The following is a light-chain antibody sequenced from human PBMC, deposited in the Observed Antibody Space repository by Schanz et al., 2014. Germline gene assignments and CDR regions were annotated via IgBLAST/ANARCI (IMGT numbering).Light chain of an antibody. CDR3: QHYGTSPGT. CDR2: GAS. CDR1: QNVDSVY. V-gene: IGKV3-20*01. Sequence: ENVLTQSPGTLSLSPGERAALSCRASQNVDSVYLAWYQQKPGQAPRLLIYGASSRATGTPDRFSGSASGTAFTLTINSVEPEDFAVYYCQHYGTSPGTFGRGTKVEV. J-gene: IGKJ1*01.